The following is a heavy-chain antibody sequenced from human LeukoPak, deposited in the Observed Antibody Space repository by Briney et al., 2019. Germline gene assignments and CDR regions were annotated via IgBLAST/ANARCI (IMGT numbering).Heavy chain of an antibody. CDR2: IIPIFGTA. CDR1: GYTFTSYG. J-gene: IGHJ4*02. V-gene: IGHV1-69*13. CDR3: ARGTPRAPRYDY. Sequence: SVKVSCKASGYTFTSYGISWVRQAPGQGLEWMGGIIPIFGTANYAQKFQGRVTITADESTSTAYMELSSLRSEDTAVYYCARGTPRAPRYDYWGQGTLVTVSS.